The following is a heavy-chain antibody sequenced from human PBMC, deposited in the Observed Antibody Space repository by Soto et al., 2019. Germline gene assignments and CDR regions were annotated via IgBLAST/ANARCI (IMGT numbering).Heavy chain of an antibody. CDR2: ISFDGDTE. V-gene: IGHV3-30-3*01. CDR3: ARVLGGAPGIFDT. CDR1: AFTLSTYT. D-gene: IGHD3-16*01. J-gene: IGHJ4*02. Sequence: QVQVVESGGGVVQPGGSLRLSCAASAFTLSTYTMHWVRQAPGKGLEWVAVISFDGDTEYNADSVKGRFTVSRDDSKNALYLLMNSLRPEDTGIYYCARVLGGAPGIFDTWDQGTLVTVSS.